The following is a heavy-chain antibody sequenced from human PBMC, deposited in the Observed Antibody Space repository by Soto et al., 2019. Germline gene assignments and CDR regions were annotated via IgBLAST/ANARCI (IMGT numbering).Heavy chain of an antibody. J-gene: IGHJ4*02. Sequence: QVQLQESGPGLVKPSETLSLTCTVSGGSIRSYYWSWIRQPPGKGLEWIGYIYYSRSTNYNPSLKSRVTISVDTSKNQFSLKLSSVTAADTAVYYCARRYGGNFDYWGQGTLVTVSS. CDR1: GGSIRSYY. D-gene: IGHD3-16*01. CDR3: ARRYGGNFDY. CDR2: IYYSRST. V-gene: IGHV4-59*01.